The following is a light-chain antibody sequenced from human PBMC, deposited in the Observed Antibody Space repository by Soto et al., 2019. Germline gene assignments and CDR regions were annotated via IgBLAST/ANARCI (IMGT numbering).Light chain of an antibody. CDR3: ISHAGSSTL. CDR1: SSDVGGYNY. V-gene: IGLV2-8*01. Sequence: QSALTQPPSASGSPGQSVTISCTGTSSDVGGYNYVSWYQQHPGKAPKFVIYEVNKRPSGVPDRFSGSKSGNTASLTVSGLQAEEEADYYCISHAGSSTLFGGGTKLTVL. CDR2: EVN. J-gene: IGLJ2*01.